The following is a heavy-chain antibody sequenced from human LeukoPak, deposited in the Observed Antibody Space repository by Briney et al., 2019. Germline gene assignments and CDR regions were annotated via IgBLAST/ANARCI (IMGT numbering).Heavy chain of an antibody. V-gene: IGHV3-30-3*01. D-gene: IGHD3-10*01. CDR1: GFTFSSYA. CDR2: ISYDGSNK. Sequence: GGSLRLSCAASGFTFSSYAMHWVRQAPGKGLEWVAVISYDGSNKYYADSVKGRFTISRDNSKNTLYLQMSSLRAEDTAVYYCAGITMALWGQGTLVTVSS. J-gene: IGHJ4*02. CDR3: AGITMAL.